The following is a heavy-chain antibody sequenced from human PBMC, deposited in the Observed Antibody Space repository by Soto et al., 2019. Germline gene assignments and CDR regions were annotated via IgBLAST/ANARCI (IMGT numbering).Heavy chain of an antibody. CDR3: VREGFGYQLLSSEWFDP. D-gene: IGHD2-2*01. CDR1: SFRCSSYL. CDR2: MKGEGSSR. V-gene: IGHV3-74*01. J-gene: IGHJ5*02. Sequence: GRSLTPSCPASSFRCSSYLMHCIRDSPGKGLVGGSGMKGEGSSRRGADSGKRRFHISRDKARNTASLKMNSLRAEDTAVYYCVREGFGYQLLSSEWFDPWGQGTLVTISS.